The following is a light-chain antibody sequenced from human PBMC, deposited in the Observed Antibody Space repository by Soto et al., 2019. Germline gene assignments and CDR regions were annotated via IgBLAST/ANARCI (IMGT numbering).Light chain of an antibody. CDR1: QGISSY. CDR2: AAS. V-gene: IGKV1-9*01. CDR3: KQLNSYPPFT. Sequence: DIQLTQSPSFLSASVGDRVTITCRASQGISSYLAWYQQKPWKAPKLLIYAASTLQSGVPSRFSGSGSGTAFTLTSSRLQPEEFATDYWKQLNSYPPFTFGPGTKVDI. J-gene: IGKJ3*01.